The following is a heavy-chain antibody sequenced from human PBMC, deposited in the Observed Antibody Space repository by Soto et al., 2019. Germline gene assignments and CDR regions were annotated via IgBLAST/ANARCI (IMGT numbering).Heavy chain of an antibody. CDR1: GGSISSYY. V-gene: IGHV4-4*07. D-gene: IGHD3-10*01. Sequence: TLSLTCTVSGGSISSYYWSWIRQSAGKGLEWIGRIYNGGNTQYNPSLKSRVTMSADTSKNQFSLRLNSVTAADTAVYYCARDGSDSYGLDVWGQGTTVTVSS. J-gene: IGHJ6*02. CDR3: ARDGSDSYGLDV. CDR2: IYNGGNT.